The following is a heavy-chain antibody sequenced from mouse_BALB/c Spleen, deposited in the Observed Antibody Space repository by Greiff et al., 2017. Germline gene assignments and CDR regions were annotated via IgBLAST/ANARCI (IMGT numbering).Heavy chain of an antibody. CDR1: GYTFTSYY. Sequence: QVQLQQSGPELVKPGASVRISCKASGYTFTSYYIHWVKQRPGQGLEWIGWIYPGNVNTKYNEKFKGKATLTADKSSSTAYMQLSSLTSEDSAVYFCARDGNSWFAYWGQGTLVTVSA. CDR2: IYPGNVNT. D-gene: IGHD2-1*01. J-gene: IGHJ3*01. CDR3: ARDGNSWFAY. V-gene: IGHV1S56*01.